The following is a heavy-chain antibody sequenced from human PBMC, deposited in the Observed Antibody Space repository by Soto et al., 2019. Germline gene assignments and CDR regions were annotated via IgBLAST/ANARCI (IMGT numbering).Heavy chain of an antibody. Sequence: LRLSCAACAFTFRRYAMNCVRQAPGKWLEWVSYISSSGSTIYYADSVKGRFTISRDNAKNSLYLQMNSLRAEDTAVYYCARDYSDGYNSTGFDYLGKGTLVPFSS. CDR3: ARDYSDGYNSTGFDY. CDR2: ISSSGSTI. CDR1: AFTFRRYA. D-gene: IGHD1-1*01. J-gene: IGHJ4*02. V-gene: IGHV3-48*03.